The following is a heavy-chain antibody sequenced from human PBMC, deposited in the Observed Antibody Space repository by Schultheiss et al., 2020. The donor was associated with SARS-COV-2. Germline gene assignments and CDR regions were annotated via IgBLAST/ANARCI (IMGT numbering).Heavy chain of an antibody. CDR3: ARASTETLALPDDY. V-gene: IGHV4-31*03. CDR1: GGSISSGGYY. Sequence: LRLSCTVSGGSISSGGYYWSWIRQHPGKGLEWIGYIYYSGSTYYNPSLKSRVTISVDTSKKNFSLKLRSVTDADTALYYCARASTETLALPDDYWGQGTLVTVSS. J-gene: IGHJ4*02. CDR2: IYYSGST. D-gene: IGHD4-17*01.